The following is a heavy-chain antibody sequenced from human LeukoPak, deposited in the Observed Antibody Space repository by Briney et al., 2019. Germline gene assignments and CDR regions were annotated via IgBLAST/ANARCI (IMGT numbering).Heavy chain of an antibody. V-gene: IGHV3-23*01. CDR1: GFIFSSYA. Sequence: GGSLRLSCAASGFIFSSYAMSWVRQAPGKGLEWVSAISGSGGSTYYADSVKGRFTISRDNSKNTLYLQMNSLRAEDTAVYYCAKRRASGPTLPWGQGTLVTVSS. J-gene: IGHJ5*02. D-gene: IGHD3-3*01. CDR2: ISGSGGST. CDR3: AKRRASGPTLP.